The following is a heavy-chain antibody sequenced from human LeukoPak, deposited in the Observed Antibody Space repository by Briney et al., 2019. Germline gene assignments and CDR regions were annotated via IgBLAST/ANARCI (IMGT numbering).Heavy chain of an antibody. CDR1: GFTFSSYG. J-gene: IGHJ4*02. V-gene: IGHV3-30*02. D-gene: IGHD1-26*01. CDR2: IRYDGSNK. CDR3: AKATTAPVYITYFDY. Sequence: GGSLRLSCAASGFTFSSYGMHWVRQAPGKGLEWVAFIRYDGSNKYYADSVKGRFTISRDNSKNTLYLQMNSLRAEDTAVYYCAKATTAPVYITYFDYWGQGTLVTVSS.